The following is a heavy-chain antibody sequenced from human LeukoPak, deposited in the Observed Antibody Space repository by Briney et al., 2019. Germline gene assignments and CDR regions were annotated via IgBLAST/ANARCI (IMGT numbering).Heavy chain of an antibody. CDR1: GCSISNYY. D-gene: IGHD3-10*01. Sequence: SETLTLTCTVSGCSISNYYWGWIRQPPGKGLEWIGYIYYSGSTNYNPSLRSRVTISVGTSKNQFSLKMSSVTPAETAVYYCASGTGGSGTYAFNYWGQGTLVTVSS. J-gene: IGHJ4*02. V-gene: IGHV4-59*01. CDR3: ASGTGGSGTYAFNY. CDR2: IYYSGST.